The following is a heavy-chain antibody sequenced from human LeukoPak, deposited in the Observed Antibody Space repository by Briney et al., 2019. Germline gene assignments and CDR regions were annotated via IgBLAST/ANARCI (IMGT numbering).Heavy chain of an antibody. CDR3: AAQGRRSGGSSYGADY. CDR1: GYTFTGYC. J-gene: IGHJ4*02. Sequence: ASVKVSCKASGYTFTGYCMHWVRQAPGQGLEWMRGINPNGAGTKYAKQIQGRVTMTRETSISTAYMELSSLRSADTPVYSCAAQGRRSGGSSYGADYWGQGTLVTVSS. D-gene: IGHD2-15*01. CDR2: INPNGAGT. V-gene: IGHV1-2*02.